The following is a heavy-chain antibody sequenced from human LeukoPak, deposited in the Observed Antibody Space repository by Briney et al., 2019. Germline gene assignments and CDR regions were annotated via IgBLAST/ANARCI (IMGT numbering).Heavy chain of an antibody. CDR3: ARETYYYGSGSYNAFDI. D-gene: IGHD3-10*01. J-gene: IGHJ3*02. Sequence: ASVKVSCKASGYTFTSYDINWVRQATGQGLEWMGWMNPNSGNTGYAQKFQGRVTITRNTSITTAYMELSSLRSEDTAVYYCARETYYYGSGSYNAFDIWGQGTMVTVSS. CDR1: GYTFTSYD. CDR2: MNPNSGNT. V-gene: IGHV1-8*03.